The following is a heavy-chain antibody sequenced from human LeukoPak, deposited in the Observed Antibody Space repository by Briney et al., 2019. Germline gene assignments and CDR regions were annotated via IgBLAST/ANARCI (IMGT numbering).Heavy chain of an antibody. Sequence: KPGESLKISCKGSGYSFTSFWIGWVRQMPGKGLEWMGIIYPGDSDTRYSPSFQGQVTISADKSINTAYLQWSSLKASDTAMYYCARHDSCSSTSCYFDYWGQGTLVTLSS. CDR1: GYSFTSFW. CDR2: IYPGDSDT. J-gene: IGHJ4*02. CDR3: ARHDSCSSTSCYFDY. V-gene: IGHV5-51*01. D-gene: IGHD2-2*01.